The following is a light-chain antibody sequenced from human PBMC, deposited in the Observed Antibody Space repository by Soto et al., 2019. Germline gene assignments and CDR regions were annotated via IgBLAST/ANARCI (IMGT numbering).Light chain of an antibody. V-gene: IGKV3-20*01. CDR1: QSVSSTC. J-gene: IGKJ4*01. CDR2: GAS. CDR3: QQYGSSLLT. Sequence: EVVLTQSPGTLSLSPGERAALSCRASQSVSSTCLPWHQQKPGRAPRLLIVGASSRATGIPDRFIGSGSGTDFTLTISRLEPEDFAVYYCQQYGSSLLTFGGGTKVDIK.